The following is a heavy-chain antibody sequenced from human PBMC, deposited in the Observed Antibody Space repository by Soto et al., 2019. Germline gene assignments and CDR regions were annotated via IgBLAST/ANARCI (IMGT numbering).Heavy chain of an antibody. V-gene: IGHV3-30-3*01. Sequence: QVQLVKSGGGVVQPGRSLRLSCAASGFTFSSYAMHWVRQAPGKGLEWVAVISYDGSNKYYADSVKGRFTISRDNSKNTLYLQMNSLRAEDTAVYYCARDRRTTVTAESFQHWRHGTLVTVSS. D-gene: IGHD4-4*01. CDR2: ISYDGSNK. J-gene: IGHJ1*01. CDR1: GFTFSSYA. CDR3: ARDRRTTVTAESFQH.